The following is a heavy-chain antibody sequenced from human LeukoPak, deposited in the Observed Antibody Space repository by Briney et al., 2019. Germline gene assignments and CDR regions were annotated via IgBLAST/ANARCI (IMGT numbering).Heavy chain of an antibody. V-gene: IGHV1-69*04. CDR2: IIPILGIA. Sequence: SVKVSCKASGGTFSSHAISWVRQAPGQGLEWMGRIIPILGIANYAQKFQGRVTITADKSTSTAYMELSSLRSEDTAVYYCARFLRPDAFDIWGQGTMVTVSS. CDR3: ARFLRPDAFDI. CDR1: GGTFSSHA. D-gene: IGHD2/OR15-2a*01. J-gene: IGHJ3*02.